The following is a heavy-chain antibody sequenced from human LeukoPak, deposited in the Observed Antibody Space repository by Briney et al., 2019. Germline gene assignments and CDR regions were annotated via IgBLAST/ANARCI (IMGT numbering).Heavy chain of an antibody. Sequence: RASVKVSCKASGYAFTNYGINWVRQAPGQGLQWLGWISAYNGNTNYAQILQGRVTMTTDTTTSTAYMERRSLRSDDTAVYYCANHYGDYAVGYFDYWGQGTLVTVSS. CDR3: ANHYGDYAVGYFDY. D-gene: IGHD4-17*01. CDR1: GYAFTNYG. V-gene: IGHV1-18*01. J-gene: IGHJ4*02. CDR2: ISAYNGNT.